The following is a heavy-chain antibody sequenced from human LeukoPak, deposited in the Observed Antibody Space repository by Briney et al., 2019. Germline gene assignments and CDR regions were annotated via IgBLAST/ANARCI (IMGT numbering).Heavy chain of an antibody. CDR1: GGSISSSSYY. D-gene: IGHD4-17*01. J-gene: IGHJ4*02. CDR3: AREYGDFDY. Sequence: PSETLSLTCTVSGGSISSSSYYWGWIRQPPGKGLEWIGRIYRSGSTNYNPSLKSRVTMSVDTSKNQFSLKLNSVTAADTAVYYCAREYGDFDYWGQGTLVTVSS. CDR2: IYRSGST. V-gene: IGHV4-39*07.